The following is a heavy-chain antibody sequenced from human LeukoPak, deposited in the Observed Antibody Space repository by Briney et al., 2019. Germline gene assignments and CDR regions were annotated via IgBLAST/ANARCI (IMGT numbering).Heavy chain of an antibody. CDR1: GGSISGYY. D-gene: IGHD3-10*01. CDR3: ARDKGVRGVISYYYYMDV. V-gene: IGHV4-34*01. Sequence: PSETLSLTCAVYGGSISGYYWSWIRQPPGKGLEWIGEINHSGSTNYNPSLKSRVTISVDTSKNQFSLKLSSVTAADTAVYYCARDKGVRGVISYYYYMDVWGKGTTVTVSS. CDR2: INHSGST. J-gene: IGHJ6*03.